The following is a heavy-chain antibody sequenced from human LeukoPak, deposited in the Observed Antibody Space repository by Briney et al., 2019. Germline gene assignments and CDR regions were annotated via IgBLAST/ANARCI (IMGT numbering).Heavy chain of an antibody. V-gene: IGHV3-9*01. J-gene: IGHJ4*02. CDR1: GFTFDDYA. CDR2: ISWNSGSI. CDR3: EKEPAAGPFDY. D-gene: IGHD6-13*01. Sequence: GGSLRLSCAASGFTFDDYAMHWVRQAPGKGLEWVSGISWNSGSIGYADSVKGRFTISRDNAKNSLYLQMNSLRAEDTALYYCEKEPAAGPFDYWGQGTLVTVSS.